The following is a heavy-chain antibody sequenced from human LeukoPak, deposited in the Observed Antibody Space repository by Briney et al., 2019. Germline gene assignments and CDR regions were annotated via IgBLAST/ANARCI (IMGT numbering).Heavy chain of an antibody. CDR1: GYSISSAYY. CDR2: IYHSGST. CDR3: AGDSSGYYLDY. Sequence: PSETLSLTCTVSGYSISSAYYWGWIRQPPGKGLEWIGNIYHSGSTYYNPSLKSRVTISVDTSKNQFSLKLSSVTAADTAVYYCAGDSSGYYLDYWGQGTLVTVSS. V-gene: IGHV4-38-2*02. D-gene: IGHD3-22*01. J-gene: IGHJ4*02.